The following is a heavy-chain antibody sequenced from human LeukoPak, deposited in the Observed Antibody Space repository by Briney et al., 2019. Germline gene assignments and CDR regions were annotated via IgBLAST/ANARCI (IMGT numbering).Heavy chain of an antibody. Sequence: GGSLRLSCVGSRFTFSGYWMHWVRQAPGKGLVWVSRINTDGSSTSYADSVKGRFTLSRDNAKNTLYLQMNSLRAEDMALYYCAKDVSPYYQLRYFDYWGQGTLVTVSS. CDR3: AKDVSPYYQLRYFDY. D-gene: IGHD3-10*01. CDR1: RFTFSGYW. J-gene: IGHJ4*02. V-gene: IGHV3-74*01. CDR2: INTDGSST.